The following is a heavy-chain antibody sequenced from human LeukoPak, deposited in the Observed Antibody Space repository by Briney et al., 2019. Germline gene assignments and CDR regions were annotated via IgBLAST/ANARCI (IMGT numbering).Heavy chain of an antibody. V-gene: IGHV5-51*01. J-gene: IGHJ3*02. CDR3: ARRSGGSSFDAFDI. D-gene: IGHD1-26*01. CDR2: IYPGDSDT. Sequence: GESLKISCEGSGYSFTNYWIAWVRQMPGKGLEWMGIIYPGDSDTRYSPSFQGQVAISADKSIRTVYLQWSSLKASDTAMYYCARRSGGSSFDAFDIWGPGTMVTVSS. CDR1: GYSFTNYW.